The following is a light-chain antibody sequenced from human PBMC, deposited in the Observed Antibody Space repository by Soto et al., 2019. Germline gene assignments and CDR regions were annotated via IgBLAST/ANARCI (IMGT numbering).Light chain of an antibody. Sequence: QSALTQPASVSGSPGQSITISCTGTSSDVGGYNYVSWYQQHPGKAPKLMIYEVSNRPSGVSNRFSGSKSGNTASLTISGLQAKVEADYYSSSYTSSSTLGVFGTGTKVTVL. CDR1: SSDVGGYNY. CDR3: SSYTSSSTLGV. V-gene: IGLV2-14*01. CDR2: EVS. J-gene: IGLJ1*01.